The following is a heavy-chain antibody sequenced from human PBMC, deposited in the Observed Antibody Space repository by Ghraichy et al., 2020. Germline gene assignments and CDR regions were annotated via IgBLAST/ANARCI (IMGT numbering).Heavy chain of an antibody. D-gene: IGHD6-19*01. Sequence: GGSLRLSCAASGFTLSSSGMNWVRQAPGEGLEWVAFLRYDGTYEYYADSVKGRFTISRDNSKNTLYLQMNSLRPEDTAVYYCAKSHSGGWYLLDFWGQGTLVTVSS. V-gene: IGHV3-30*02. CDR2: LRYDGTYE. CDR1: GFTLSSSG. CDR3: AKSHSGGWYLLDF. J-gene: IGHJ4*02.